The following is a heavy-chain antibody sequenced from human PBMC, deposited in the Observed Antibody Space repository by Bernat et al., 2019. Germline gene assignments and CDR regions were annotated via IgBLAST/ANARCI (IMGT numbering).Heavy chain of an antibody. CDR2: IYYSGST. V-gene: IGHV4-59*01. Sequence: QVQLQESGPGLVKPSATLSLICTASGGSISGYYWSWIRQPPGKGLEWLGYIYYSGSTNYNPSFKSRVTISVDTSKNQFSLKLSSATAADTAVYYCANLTGGIYYCMDVWCKGTTVTVSS. J-gene: IGHJ6*03. D-gene: IGHD7-27*01. CDR1: GGSISGYY. CDR3: ANLTGGIYYCMDV.